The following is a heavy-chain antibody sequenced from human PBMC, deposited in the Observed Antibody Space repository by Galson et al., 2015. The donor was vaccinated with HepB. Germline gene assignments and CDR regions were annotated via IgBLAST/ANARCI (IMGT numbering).Heavy chain of an antibody. D-gene: IGHD3-10*01. V-gene: IGHV4-34*01. CDR2: INHSGST. Sequence: SETLSLTCAVYGGSFSGYYWSWIRQPPGKGLEWIGEINHSGSTNYNPSLKSRVTISVDTSKNQFSLKLSSVTAADTAVYYCARVRRWFHAFDIWGQGTMVTVSS. CDR3: ARVRRWFHAFDI. J-gene: IGHJ3*02. CDR1: GGSFSGYY.